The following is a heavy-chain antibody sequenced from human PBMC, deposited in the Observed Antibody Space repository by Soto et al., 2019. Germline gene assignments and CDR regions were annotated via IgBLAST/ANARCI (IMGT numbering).Heavy chain of an antibody. V-gene: IGHV3-64*01. CDR3: VRRVSGNYDY. J-gene: IGHJ4*02. CDR2: ISSNGGTT. Sequence: EVQLAESGGGMVQPGGSLRLSCVASGFTFSSYDMHWVRQAPGKGLEYVSSISSNGGTTYYGNSVKGRFTISRDNSKNTRSLQTGSLRAEDMAVYYCVRRVSGNYDYWCQGTLVTVSS. CDR1: GFTFSSYD. D-gene: IGHD1-7*01.